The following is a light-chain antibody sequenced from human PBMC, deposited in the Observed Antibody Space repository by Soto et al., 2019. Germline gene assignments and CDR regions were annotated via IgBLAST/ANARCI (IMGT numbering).Light chain of an antibody. CDR2: GAS. V-gene: IGKV3-15*01. Sequence: EIVMTQSPATLSVSPRERATLSCRASQGVSSSLAWYQHKPDQAPRLLIYGASTRATGISARFSGSGSGTEFTLTISSLQSEDFAVYYCQQYNNWPPWTFGQGTKVEIK. CDR3: QQYNNWPPWT. J-gene: IGKJ1*01. CDR1: QGVSSS.